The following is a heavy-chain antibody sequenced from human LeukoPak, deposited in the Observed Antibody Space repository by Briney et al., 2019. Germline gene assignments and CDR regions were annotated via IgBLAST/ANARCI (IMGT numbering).Heavy chain of an antibody. CDR1: GFTFSSSA. Sequence: GGSLRLSCAASGFTFSSSAMSWVRQVPGKGLEWVSGISSSGGSTNYADSVRGRFTISRDNSKNTLYLQMNSLRAEDTAVYYCAKDMGSGYRYFDYWGQGTLVTVSS. V-gene: IGHV3-23*01. D-gene: IGHD3-22*01. CDR2: ISSSGGST. CDR3: AKDMGSGYRYFDY. J-gene: IGHJ4*02.